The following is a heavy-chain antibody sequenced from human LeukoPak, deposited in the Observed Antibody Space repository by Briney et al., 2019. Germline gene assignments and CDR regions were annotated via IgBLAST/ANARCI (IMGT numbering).Heavy chain of an antibody. CDR1: GFTFRDYA. J-gene: IGHJ4*02. V-gene: IGHV3-49*04. D-gene: IGHD3-3*01. Sequence: PGGSLRLSCTASGFTFRDYAMSWVGQAPGKGLEWVGFIRSKTYGGTTEYAASVKGRLTISRDDSKSIAYLQMNSLKTEDTAVYYCTREDKYDFWSGYYRYWGQGTLVTDSS. CDR2: IRSKTYGGTT. CDR3: TREDKYDFWSGYYRY.